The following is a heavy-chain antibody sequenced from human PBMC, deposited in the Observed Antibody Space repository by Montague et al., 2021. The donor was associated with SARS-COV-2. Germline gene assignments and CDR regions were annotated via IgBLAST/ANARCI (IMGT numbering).Heavy chain of an antibody. V-gene: IGHV4-39*01. D-gene: IGHD6-19*01. CDR1: GGFISSGTYY. Sequence: SETLSLTCTVSGGFISSGTYYWGWVRQPPGKGLEWIGTINYSGKTYYNPSLKRRVTISVDTSKNQFSLKMTSVTAADTAVYYCARRAQWQLSWFFDLWGRGTLVTVSS. CDR2: INYSGKT. J-gene: IGHJ2*01. CDR3: ARRAQWQLSWFFDL.